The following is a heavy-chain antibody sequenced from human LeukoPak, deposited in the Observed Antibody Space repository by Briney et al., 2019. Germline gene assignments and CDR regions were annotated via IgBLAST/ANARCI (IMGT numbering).Heavy chain of an antibody. CDR2: ISYDGSNK. V-gene: IGHV3-30*03. Sequence: QAGGSLRLSCAASGFTFSSYSMNWVRQAPGKGLEWVAVISYDGSNKYYADSVKGRFTISRDNSKNTLYLQMNSLRAEDTAVYYCARDGDGYSSSRDLTFDYWGQGTLVTVSS. D-gene: IGHD6-6*01. J-gene: IGHJ4*02. CDR3: ARDGDGYSSSRDLTFDY. CDR1: GFTFSSYS.